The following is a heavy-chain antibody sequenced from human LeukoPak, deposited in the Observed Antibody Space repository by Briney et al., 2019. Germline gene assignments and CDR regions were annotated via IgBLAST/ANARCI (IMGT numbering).Heavy chain of an antibody. J-gene: IGHJ4*02. D-gene: IGHD4-17*01. V-gene: IGHV1-2*02. CDR3: ARDCGRLRCFGY. CDR1: GHTFTAYH. Sequence: ASVKVSCKASGHTFTAYHIHWVRQAPGQGLEWMGWINPNNGGTNYAQRFQGRATMTRDTSVSTAYMELSSLRSDDTAVYFCARDCGRLRCFGYWGQGTLVTVSS. CDR2: INPNNGGT.